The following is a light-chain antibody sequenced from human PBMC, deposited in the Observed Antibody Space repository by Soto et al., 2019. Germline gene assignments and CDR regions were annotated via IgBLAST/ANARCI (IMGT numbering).Light chain of an antibody. V-gene: IGKV3-20*01. CDR3: QQYCSSPPVT. Sequence: EIVLTQSPGTLSLSPGERATLSCRASQSVSSSYLAWYHQKPGQAPRLLIYGASGRATGIPDRFSGSGSLTDFTLTISTLQPDDFAVYYCQQYCSSPPVTFGQGTRLEIK. CDR2: GAS. J-gene: IGKJ5*01. CDR1: QSVSSSY.